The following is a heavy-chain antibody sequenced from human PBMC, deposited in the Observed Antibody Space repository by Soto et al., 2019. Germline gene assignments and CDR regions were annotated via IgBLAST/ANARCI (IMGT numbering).Heavy chain of an antibody. V-gene: IGHV1-69*02. CDR1: GGTFSSYT. CDR3: AEMGARRYYGMDV. J-gene: IGHJ6*02. D-gene: IGHD1-26*01. Sequence: SVKVSCKASGGTFSSYTISWVRQAPGQGLEWMGRIIPILGIANYAQKFQGRVTITADKSTSTAYMELSSLRSEDTAVYYCAEMGARRYYGMDVWGQGTTVTVSS. CDR2: IIPILGIA.